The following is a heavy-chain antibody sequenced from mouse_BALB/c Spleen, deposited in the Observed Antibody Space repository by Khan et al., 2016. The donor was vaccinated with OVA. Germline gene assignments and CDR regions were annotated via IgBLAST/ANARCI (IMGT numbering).Heavy chain of an antibody. V-gene: IGHV3-8*02. Sequence: EVQLVESGPSLVKPSQTLSLTCSVTGDSITSGYWSWIRKFPGNKLEYMGYMIYSGNTYYNPSLKSRISITQHTSQYQSYLQLNSVTTDATATDYCASATYRYAFAYWGQGTLVTVSA. CDR1: GDSITSGY. CDR2: MIYSGNT. D-gene: IGHD2-14*01. CDR3: ASATYRYAFAY. J-gene: IGHJ3*01.